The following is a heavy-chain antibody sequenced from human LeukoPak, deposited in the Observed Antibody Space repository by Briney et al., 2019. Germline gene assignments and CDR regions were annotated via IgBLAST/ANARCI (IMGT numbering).Heavy chain of an antibody. Sequence: SETLSLTCTVSGGSFSSYYWSWIRQPPGKGLEWIGNIYYSGSTNYNPSLKSRISISVDTSKNRFSLKLNSVTAADTAVYYCARVGYYDSSDYWGQGTLVTVSS. CDR2: IYYSGST. J-gene: IGHJ4*02. D-gene: IGHD3-22*01. V-gene: IGHV4-59*01. CDR1: GGSFSSYY. CDR3: ARVGYYDSSDY.